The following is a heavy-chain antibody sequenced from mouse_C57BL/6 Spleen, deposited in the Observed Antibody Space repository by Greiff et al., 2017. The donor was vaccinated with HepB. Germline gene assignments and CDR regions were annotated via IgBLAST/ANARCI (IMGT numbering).Heavy chain of an antibody. V-gene: IGHV1-53*01. CDR3: ARGAANWDALDY. Sequence: QVQLQQPGTELVKPGASVKLSCKASGYTFTSYCMHWVKQRPVQGLEWIGNINPSNGGTNYNEKFKSKATLTVDKSSSTAYMQLSSLTSEDSAVYYCARGAANWDALDYWGQGTTLTVSS. J-gene: IGHJ2*01. D-gene: IGHD4-1*01. CDR1: GYTFTSYC. CDR2: INPSNGGT.